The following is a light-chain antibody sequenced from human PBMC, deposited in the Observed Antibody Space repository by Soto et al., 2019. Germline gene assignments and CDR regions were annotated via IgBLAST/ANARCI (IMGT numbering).Light chain of an antibody. J-gene: IGLJ2*01. CDR3: SSYGGTNNVV. V-gene: IGLV2-8*01. Sequence: QSALTQPPSASGSPGQSVTISCTGTISDVGGYKYVSWYQHHPGKAPKVVIYEVTKRPSGVPDRFSGSQSGNTASLTVSGLQAEEEADYYCSSYGGTNNVVFGGGTKVTVL. CDR1: ISDVGGYKY. CDR2: EVT.